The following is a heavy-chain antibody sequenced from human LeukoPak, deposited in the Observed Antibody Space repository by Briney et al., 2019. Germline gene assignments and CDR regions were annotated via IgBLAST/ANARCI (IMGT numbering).Heavy chain of an antibody. V-gene: IGHV3-9*01. CDR1: GFTFDDYA. CDR3: AKDAHPTVTVRDY. CDR2: ISWNSGSI. D-gene: IGHD4-11*01. Sequence: PGRSLRLSCAASGFTFDDYAMHWVRQAPGKGLEWVSGISWNSGSIGYADSVKGRFTISRDNAKNSLYLQMNSLRAEDTALYYCAKDAHPTVTVRDYWGQGTLVTVSS. J-gene: IGHJ4*02.